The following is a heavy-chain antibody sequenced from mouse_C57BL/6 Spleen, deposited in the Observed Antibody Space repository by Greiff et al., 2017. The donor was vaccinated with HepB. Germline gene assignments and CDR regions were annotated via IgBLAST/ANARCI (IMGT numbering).Heavy chain of an antibody. CDR2: ISSGSSTI. CDR3: ARNYYGNYPDY. J-gene: IGHJ2*01. D-gene: IGHD2-1*01. V-gene: IGHV5-17*01. CDR1: GFTFSDYG. Sequence: EVMLVESGGGLVKPGGSLKLSCAASGFTFSDYGMHWVRQAPEKGLEWVAYISSGSSTIYYADTVKGRYTISRDNAKNTLFLQMTSLRSEDTAMYYCARNYYGNYPDYWGQGTTLTVSS.